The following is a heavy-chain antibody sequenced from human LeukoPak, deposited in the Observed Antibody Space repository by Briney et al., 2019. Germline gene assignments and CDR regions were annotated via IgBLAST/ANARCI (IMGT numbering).Heavy chain of an antibody. CDR2: ILHSGST. CDR1: GVSLSSYY. Sequence: SETLSLTCTVSGVSLSSYYGSWIRQPPGKGLEWIGYILHSGSTNYNPSLKIRVTMSVDTSKNQFSLKLSSVTAADTAVYYCARVRGLTPDYWGQGTLVTVSS. CDR3: ARVRGLTPDY. D-gene: IGHD3-16*01. V-gene: IGHV4-59*12. J-gene: IGHJ4*02.